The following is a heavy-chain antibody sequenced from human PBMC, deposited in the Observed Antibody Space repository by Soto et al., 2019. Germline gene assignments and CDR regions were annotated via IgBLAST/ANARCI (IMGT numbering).Heavy chain of an antibody. V-gene: IGHV3-30*09. CDR2: MSYNENNK. CDR1: GFTFSRYS. D-gene: IGHD1-7*01. Sequence: QVQLGESGGGVVQPGRSLRLSCVASGFTFSRYSIHWVRQAPGKGLQWVAAMSYNENNKYYADSVKGRFAISRDNSKSTVFLEMNGLRAEDTAVYYCARIDRELRELLNVFDIWGQGTMVTVSS. J-gene: IGHJ3*02. CDR3: ARIDRELRELLNVFDI.